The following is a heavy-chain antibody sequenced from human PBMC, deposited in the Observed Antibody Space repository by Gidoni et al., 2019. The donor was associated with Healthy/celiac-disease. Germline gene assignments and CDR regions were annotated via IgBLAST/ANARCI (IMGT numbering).Heavy chain of an antibody. Sequence: QVQLVESGGGLVKPGGSLRLSCADSGFTFSDYYMGWIRQAPGKGREWVSYISSSVSTIYYADSVKGRFTISRDNAKNALYLQMNSLRAEDTAVYYCARDGGWELLGWYFDLWGRGTLVTVSS. CDR1: GFTFSDYY. CDR3: ARDGGWELLGWYFDL. V-gene: IGHV3-11*01. CDR2: ISSSVSTI. J-gene: IGHJ2*01. D-gene: IGHD1-26*01.